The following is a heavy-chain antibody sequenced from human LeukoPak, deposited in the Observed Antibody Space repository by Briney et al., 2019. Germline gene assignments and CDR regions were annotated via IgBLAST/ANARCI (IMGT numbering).Heavy chain of an antibody. J-gene: IGHJ4*02. CDR2: IYYSGST. Sequence: SETLSLTCTVSGGSISSYYWSWIRQPPGKGLEWIGYIYYSGSTNYNPSLKSRVTISVDTSKNQFSLKLSSVTAADTAVYYCARIGFIVATPGFDYWGQGTLVTVSS. CDR1: GGSISSYY. CDR3: ARIGFIVATPGFDY. D-gene: IGHD5-12*01. V-gene: IGHV4-59*12.